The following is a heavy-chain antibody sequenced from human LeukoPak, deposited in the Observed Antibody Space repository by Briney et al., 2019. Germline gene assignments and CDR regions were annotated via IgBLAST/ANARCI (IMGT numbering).Heavy chain of an antibody. CDR1: GFIFRNYA. D-gene: IGHD1-26*01. CDR2: INWNGGST. CDR3: AVGRVGAFDI. J-gene: IGHJ3*02. V-gene: IGHV3-20*01. Sequence: PGGSLRLSCGASGFIFRNYAMSWVRQAPGKGLEWVSGINWNGGSTGYADSVKGRFTISRDNAKNSLYLQMNSLRAEDTALYHCAVGRVGAFDIWGQGTMVTVSS.